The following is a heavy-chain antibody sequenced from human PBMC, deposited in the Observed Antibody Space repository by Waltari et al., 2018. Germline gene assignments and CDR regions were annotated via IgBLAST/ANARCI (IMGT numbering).Heavy chain of an antibody. V-gene: IGHV4-59*08. Sequence: QVQLQESGPGLVKPSETLSLTCTVSGGSISSYYWSWIRQPPGKGLEWIGYIYYSGSTNYNPALKSRVTISVDTSKNQFSLKLSSVTAADTAVYYCARLGGNWNYGVMPLYYFDYWGQGTLVTVSS. D-gene: IGHD1-7*01. CDR1: GGSISSYY. CDR2: IYYSGST. J-gene: IGHJ4*02. CDR3: ARLGGNWNYGVMPLYYFDY.